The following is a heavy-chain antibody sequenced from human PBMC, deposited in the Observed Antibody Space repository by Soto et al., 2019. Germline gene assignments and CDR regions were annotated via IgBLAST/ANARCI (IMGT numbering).Heavy chain of an antibody. Sequence: DVKLVESGGGLVQPGESLRLSCAASGFTFSSYWMHWVRQDPGMGLVWVATINTDGTTTQYADSVKGRFTVSRDNARNTLFLRMNGLRAEDTALYSCAKDLSWGQSDYWGQGTLVTVSS. CDR3: AKDLSWGQSDY. V-gene: IGHV3-74*01. CDR1: GFTFSSYW. J-gene: IGHJ4*02. D-gene: IGHD3-16*01. CDR2: INTDGTTT.